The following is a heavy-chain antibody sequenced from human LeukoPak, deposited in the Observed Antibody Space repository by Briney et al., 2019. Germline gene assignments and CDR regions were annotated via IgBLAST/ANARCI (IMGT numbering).Heavy chain of an antibody. V-gene: IGHV4-34*01. CDR1: GGAFRDHQ. J-gene: IGHJ4*02. D-gene: IGHD6-19*01. Sequence: SETLSLTCAVYGGAFRDHQWSWIRQPPGKGLEWIGDVERRGYTNYNPSLRGRLTMPVDASKNQISLRLTSVTAADTAVYYCATYSSGWYGYWGRGTLVTVSS. CDR2: VERRGYT. CDR3: ATYSSGWYGY.